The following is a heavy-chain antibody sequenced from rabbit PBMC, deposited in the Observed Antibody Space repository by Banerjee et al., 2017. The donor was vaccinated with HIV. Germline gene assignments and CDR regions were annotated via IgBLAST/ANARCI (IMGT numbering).Heavy chain of an antibody. Sequence: QEQLVESGGGLVQPGGSLKLSCTVSGFDISKYGVTWVRQAPGKGLEWIGYIDPIFGVSYCANWVNGRFAISSHNAQNTLYMQMTSLTAADTATYFCARDGTGGSYFALWGPGTLVTVS. CDR3: ARDGTGGSYFAL. CDR2: IDPIFGVS. CDR1: GFDISKYG. J-gene: IGHJ4*01. V-gene: IGHV1S47*01. D-gene: IGHD8-1*01.